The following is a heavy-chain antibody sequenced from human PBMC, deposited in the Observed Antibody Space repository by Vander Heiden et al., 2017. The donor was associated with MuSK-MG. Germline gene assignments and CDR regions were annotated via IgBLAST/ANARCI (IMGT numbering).Heavy chain of an antibody. Sequence: EVQLVESGGGLVQPGGSLRLPCAASGVTFSSDWMHWVRQDPGKGLVWVSRINSDGSYTTYADAVKGRFTVSRDNAKNTLYLQMNSLRAEDTAVYYCAGRRSGYIAYWGQGTLVTVSS. CDR2: INSDGSYT. V-gene: IGHV3-74*01. CDR1: GVTFSSDW. CDR3: AGRRSGYIAY. J-gene: IGHJ4*02. D-gene: IGHD3-22*01.